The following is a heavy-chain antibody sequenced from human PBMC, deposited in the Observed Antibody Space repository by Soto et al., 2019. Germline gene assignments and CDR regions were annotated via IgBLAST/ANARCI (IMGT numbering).Heavy chain of an antibody. Sequence: QITLKESGPTLVKPTQTLTLTCTFSGFSFTTDGMGVGWIRQPPGKALEWLALIYWNDDNRYSPSLKSRLTIINDASRNPVVLTFTNMDPADTAAYDCAYRYRAVAATRHWFDSWGQGTLVTVSS. CDR1: GFSFTTDGMG. V-gene: IGHV2-5*01. J-gene: IGHJ5*01. CDR3: AYRYRAVAATRHWFDS. D-gene: IGHD2-15*01. CDR2: IYWNDDN.